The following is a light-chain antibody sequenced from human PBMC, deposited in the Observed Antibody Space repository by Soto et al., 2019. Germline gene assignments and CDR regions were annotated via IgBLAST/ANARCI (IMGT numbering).Light chain of an antibody. J-gene: IGKJ4*01. CDR3: QQYYSYPLT. CDR2: AAS. V-gene: IGKV1-8*01. CDR1: QGISSY. Sequence: AIRITQSPSSLSASTGDRVTITCRASQGISSYLAWYQQKPGKAPKLLIYAASTLQSGVPSRFSGSASGTDFTLTISCLQSEDFATYYCQQYYSYPLTFGGGTKVEIK.